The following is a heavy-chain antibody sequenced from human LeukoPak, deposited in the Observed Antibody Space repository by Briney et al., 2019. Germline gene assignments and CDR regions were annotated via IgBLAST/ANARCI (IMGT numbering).Heavy chain of an antibody. CDR2: IGDSGSGG. CDR1: GFNFNYFA. D-gene: IGHD4-23*01. CDR3: SRIKYGGNSGYHFDY. Sequence: GGSLRLSCSASGFNFNYFAMSWVRQTPGKRLEWVSTIGDSGSGGSYADSVRGRFTISRDNSKNMVYIQMHSLRVDDSAVYYCSRIKYGGNSGYHFDYWGQGTLVTVSS. J-gene: IGHJ4*02. V-gene: IGHV3-23*01.